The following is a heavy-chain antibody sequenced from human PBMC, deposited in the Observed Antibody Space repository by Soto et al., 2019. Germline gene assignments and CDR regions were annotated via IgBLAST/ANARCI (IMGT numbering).Heavy chain of an antibody. CDR2: ISTGGGTT. CDR3: AKACASATGHALDV. J-gene: IGHJ3*01. V-gene: IGHV3-23*01. CDR1: GFTFSSYA. D-gene: IGHD2-21*01. Sequence: EVQLLESGGGWVQPGGSLRLSCEVSGFTFSSYAMNWVRQAPGKGLEWVSAISTGGGTTYYADSVKGRFTISRDNSKPTLYLQMNDLSADDTALYDCAKACASATGHALDVWGHGTMVTGSS.